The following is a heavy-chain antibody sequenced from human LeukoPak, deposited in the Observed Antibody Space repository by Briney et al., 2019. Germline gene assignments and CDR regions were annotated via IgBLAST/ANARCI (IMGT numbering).Heavy chain of an antibody. D-gene: IGHD2-21*02. J-gene: IGHJ5*01. V-gene: IGHV1-18*01. CDR2: IIHFNGRT. CDR3: ARAPSSLDCYVGRYFDS. Sequence: ASLSLTCKASGYIFTSYGLAWLRQAPGQDLDWIGTIIHFNGRTKFAQKFQDRVNTDTGSSTTTAYLHLTNLRPDDTAVYYCARAPSSLDCYVGRYFDSWGQGTLVTVSS. CDR1: GYIFTSYG.